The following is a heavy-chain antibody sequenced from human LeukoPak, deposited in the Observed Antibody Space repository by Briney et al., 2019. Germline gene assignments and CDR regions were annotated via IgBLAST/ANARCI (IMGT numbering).Heavy chain of an antibody. CDR2: IGYDGSNK. V-gene: IGHV3-30*02. Sequence: GGSLRLSCAASGFTFSNYAIHWVRQAPGKGLEWVAFIGYDGSNKYYADSVKGRFTISSDNSRTPLYMQMNSLRAEDTAVYYCVKWTSNGDAFDIWGQGTMVTVSS. D-gene: IGHD2-8*01. J-gene: IGHJ3*02. CDR3: VKWTSNGDAFDI. CDR1: GFTFSNYA.